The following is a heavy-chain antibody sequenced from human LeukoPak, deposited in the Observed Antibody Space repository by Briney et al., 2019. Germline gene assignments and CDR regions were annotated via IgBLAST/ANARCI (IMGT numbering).Heavy chain of an antibody. Sequence: GASVKVSCKASGYTFTVYYMHWVRQAPGQGLEWMGWINPNSGGTNYAQKFQGRVTMTRDTSISTAYMELSRLRSDDTAVYYCARDPSVVPAATWFDPWGQGSLVTVSS. CDR2: INPNSGGT. CDR1: GYTFTVYY. J-gene: IGHJ5*02. V-gene: IGHV1-2*02. CDR3: ARDPSVVPAATWFDP. D-gene: IGHD2-2*01.